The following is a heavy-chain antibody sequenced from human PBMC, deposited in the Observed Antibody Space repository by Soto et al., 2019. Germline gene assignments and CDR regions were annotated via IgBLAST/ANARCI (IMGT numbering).Heavy chain of an antibody. CDR1: GFTSTAYT. CDR2: MSHDGRHR. D-gene: IGHD3-16*01. J-gene: IGHJ5*02. V-gene: IGHV3-30-3*01. Sequence: QVQLVESGGGVVQPGGSLRLSCLASGFTSTAYTMHWVRQAPGKGLEWVAIMSHDGRHRFYAASVNGRFTISRDNSKNTLYLKMNSLGLEDRPVYYCAKVMTFNWGWFDPWGQGTLVIVSS. CDR3: AKVMTFNWGWFDP.